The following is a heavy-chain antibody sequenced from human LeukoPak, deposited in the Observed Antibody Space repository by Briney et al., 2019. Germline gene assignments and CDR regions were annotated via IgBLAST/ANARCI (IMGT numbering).Heavy chain of an antibody. CDR2: INPSGGST. J-gene: IGHJ4*02. V-gene: IGHV1-46*01. D-gene: IGHD6-6*01. CDR1: GYTFTSYY. CDR3: ARGQQPSVAAGPFDY. Sequence: ASVKVSCKASGYTFTSYYMHWVRQAPGQGLEWMGIINPSGGSTSYAQKFQGRVTMTRDMSTSTVYMELSSLRSEDTAVYYCARGQQPSVAAGPFDYWGQGTLVTVSS.